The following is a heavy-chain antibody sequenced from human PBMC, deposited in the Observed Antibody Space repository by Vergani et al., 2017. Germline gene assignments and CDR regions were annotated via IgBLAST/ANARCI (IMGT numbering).Heavy chain of an antibody. CDR2: ISGNGGNT. Sequence: EVQLLESGGGLVQLGGSLRLSCAAYGFTFSSYAMSWVRQAPGKGLKWVSAISGNGGNTYYADSVRGRFTISRDNSKNTMYLQMNSLRAEDTAVYYCAKAAAGYYDSSGYNFDYWGQGTLVTVSS. D-gene: IGHD3-22*01. V-gene: IGHV3-23*01. J-gene: IGHJ4*02. CDR3: AKAAAGYYDSSGYNFDY. CDR1: GFTFSSYA.